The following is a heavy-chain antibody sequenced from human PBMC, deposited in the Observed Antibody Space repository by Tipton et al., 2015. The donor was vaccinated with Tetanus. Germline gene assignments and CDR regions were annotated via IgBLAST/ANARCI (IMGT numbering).Heavy chain of an antibody. J-gene: IGHJ4*02. CDR3: ARHVRGYSGYDFDY. D-gene: IGHD5-12*01. V-gene: IGHV4-4*07. Sequence: TLSLTCTVSGGSISSNYWSWIRQPAGKGLEWIGRIYTSGSTNYNPSLKSRVTMSVDASKNQFSLKLSSVTAADTAVYYCARHVRGYSGYDFDYWGQGTLVTVSP. CDR2: IYTSGST. CDR1: GGSISSNY.